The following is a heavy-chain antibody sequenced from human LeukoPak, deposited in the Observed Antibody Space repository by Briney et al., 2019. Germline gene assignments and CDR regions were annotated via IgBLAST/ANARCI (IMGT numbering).Heavy chain of an antibody. CDR1: GFTFSSYG. Sequence: GRSLRLSCAASGFTFSSYGMHWVRQAPGKGLEWVAVISYDGSNKYYADSVKGRFTISRDNSKNTLYLQMNSLRAEDTAVYYCAKFVDAAAGRDYWGQGTLVTVSS. J-gene: IGHJ4*02. D-gene: IGHD6-13*01. V-gene: IGHV3-30*18. CDR3: AKFVDAAAGRDY. CDR2: ISYDGSNK.